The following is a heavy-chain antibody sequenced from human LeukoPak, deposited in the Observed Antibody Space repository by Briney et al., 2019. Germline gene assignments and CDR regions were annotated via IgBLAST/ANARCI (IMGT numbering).Heavy chain of an antibody. CDR1: DESIRSYY. V-gene: IGHV4-59*08. D-gene: IGHD6-19*01. J-gene: IGHJ3*02. CDR2: IYYSGRT. CDR3: ARHPRESSGWVHALDI. Sequence: SLTLSLTRIVCDESIRSYYWSWLRQPPGKALEGIGHIYYSGRTKSNPSRKSRATILLDTSKNHVSLKLRSLTAADTAVYYCARHPRESSGWVHALDIWGKGTMVIVS.